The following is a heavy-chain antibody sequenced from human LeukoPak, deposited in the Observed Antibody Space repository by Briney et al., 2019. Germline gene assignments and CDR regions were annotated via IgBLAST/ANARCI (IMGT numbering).Heavy chain of an antibody. V-gene: IGHV4-59*12. CDR2: IDYSGST. J-gene: IGHJ3*02. CDR3: ARDIRGISTSPGAFDI. D-gene: IGHD2-2*01. CDR1: GASISSYY. Sequence: SETLSLTCTVSGASISSYYWSWIRQPPGKGLEWIGYIDYSGSTNYNPSLKSRVSTSVDRSKSQFSLKLSSVTAADTAVYYCARDIRGISTSPGAFDIWGQGTMVTVSS.